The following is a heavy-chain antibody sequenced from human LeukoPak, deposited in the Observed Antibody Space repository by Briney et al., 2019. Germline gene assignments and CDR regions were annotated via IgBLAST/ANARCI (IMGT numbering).Heavy chain of an antibody. CDR2: ISSTSSYI. Sequence: PGGSLRLSCAASGFAFSKYSMNWVRQAPGKGLEWVSSISSTSSYIDYADSMKGRFTISRDNAKNSLYLQMNSLRAEDTAVYYCARAGIATTVVTAADHDAFDIWGQGTMVTVSS. CDR1: GFAFSKYS. D-gene: IGHD4-23*01. CDR3: ARAGIATTVVTAADHDAFDI. V-gene: IGHV3-21*01. J-gene: IGHJ3*02.